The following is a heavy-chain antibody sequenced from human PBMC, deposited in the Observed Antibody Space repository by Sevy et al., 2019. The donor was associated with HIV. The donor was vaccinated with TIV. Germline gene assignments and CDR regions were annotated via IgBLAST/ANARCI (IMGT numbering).Heavy chain of an antibody. CDR3: AKVLRIVEIPAAIDYYYGMDV. V-gene: IGHV3-30*02. Sequence: GGSLRLSCAASGFTFSNYGMHWVRQAPGKGLEWVAFIRFDATIKYYRDSVKGRLTISRDNSKSTLYLQMISLRAEDTAVYFCAKVLRIVEIPAAIDYYYGMDVWGQGTTVTVSS. CDR2: IRFDATIK. D-gene: IGHD2-2*01. J-gene: IGHJ6*02. CDR1: GFTFSNYG.